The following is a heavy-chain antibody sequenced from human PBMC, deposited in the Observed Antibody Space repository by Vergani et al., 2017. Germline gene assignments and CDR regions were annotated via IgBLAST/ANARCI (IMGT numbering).Heavy chain of an antibody. CDR1: GFTFSSYT. V-gene: IGHV3-30*04. J-gene: IGHJ4*02. CDR2: IGKDGINT. D-gene: IGHD2/OR15-2a*01. CDR3: PKYFRDSTDGLPDS. Sequence: QVQLVESGGGVVQPGRSLRLSCAASGFTFSSYTMHWVRQAPGKVLEWVAYIGKDGINTRYRDAVKGRFTVSRDNSKDILYLQMDSLRSEDTALYYCPKYFRDSTDGLPDSWGPGTLVIVSS.